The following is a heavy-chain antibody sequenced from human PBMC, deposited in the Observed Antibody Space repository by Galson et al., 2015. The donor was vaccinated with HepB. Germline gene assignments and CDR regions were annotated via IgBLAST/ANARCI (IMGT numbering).Heavy chain of an antibody. CDR1: GGTFSSYT. Sequence: SVKVSCKASGGTFSSYTISWVRQAPGQGLEWMGRIIPILGIANYAQKFQGRVTITADKSTSTAYMELSSLRSEDTAVYYCARDALSYYDILTGQGAFDIWGQGTMVTVSS. CDR3: ARDALSYYDILTGQGAFDI. V-gene: IGHV1-69*04. J-gene: IGHJ3*02. D-gene: IGHD3-9*01. CDR2: IIPILGIA.